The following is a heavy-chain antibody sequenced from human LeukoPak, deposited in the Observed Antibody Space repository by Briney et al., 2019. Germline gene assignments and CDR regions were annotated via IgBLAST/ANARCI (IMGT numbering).Heavy chain of an antibody. D-gene: IGHD4-17*01. CDR2: INHSGST. CDR3: ARGRTTVTSKRFDY. CDR1: GGSFSGYY. Sequence: PSETLSLTCAVYGGSFSGYYWSWIRQPPGKGLEWIGEINHSGSTNYNPSLKSRVTISVDTSKNQFSLKLSSVTAADTAVYYCARGRTTVTSKRFDYWGLGTLVTVSS. V-gene: IGHV4-34*01. J-gene: IGHJ4*02.